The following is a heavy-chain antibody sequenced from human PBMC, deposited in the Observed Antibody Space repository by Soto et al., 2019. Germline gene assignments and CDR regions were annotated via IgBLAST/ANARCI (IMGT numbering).Heavy chain of an antibody. Sequence: SETLSLTCTVSGGSISSTSYYWGWIRQSPGKGLEWIGSIFYSGNTFYNPSLKSRLTISVDTSMNQFSLKLTSVTAADTAMYYCARRYGGSFDYWGQGTLVTVSS. V-gene: IGHV4-39*01. CDR3: ARRYGGSFDY. CDR1: GGSISSTSYY. J-gene: IGHJ4*02. D-gene: IGHD3-16*01. CDR2: IFYSGNT.